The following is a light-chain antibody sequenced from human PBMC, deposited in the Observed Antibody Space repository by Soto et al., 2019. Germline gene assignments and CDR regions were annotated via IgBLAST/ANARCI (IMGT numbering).Light chain of an antibody. Sequence: QSALTQPASVSGSPGQSITISCTGTSSDVGNYVSWYQQHPGKAPKLKIYEGRKRPSGVSNRFSGSKSGTSASLAISGLQSEDEADYYCAAWDDSLNGLVFGGGTKLTVL. CDR2: EGR. J-gene: IGLJ2*01. V-gene: IGLV2-14*02. CDR1: SSDVGNY. CDR3: AAWDDSLNGLV.